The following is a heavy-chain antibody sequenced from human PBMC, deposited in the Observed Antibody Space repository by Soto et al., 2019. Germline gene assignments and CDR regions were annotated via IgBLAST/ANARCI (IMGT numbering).Heavy chain of an antibody. J-gene: IGHJ4*02. D-gene: IGHD2-21*01. V-gene: IGHV3-30*03. Sequence: QVQLVASGGGVVQPGRSLRLACAASGVTLSNFGMHWVRQAPGKGLEWVAVISRDGSTMFYADSVKGRFTISRDSSRKTMYLQMNSLRAEDTAVYHCVGEVASGYWGQGTLVTVSS. CDR3: VGEVASGY. CDR2: ISRDGSTM. CDR1: GVTLSNFG.